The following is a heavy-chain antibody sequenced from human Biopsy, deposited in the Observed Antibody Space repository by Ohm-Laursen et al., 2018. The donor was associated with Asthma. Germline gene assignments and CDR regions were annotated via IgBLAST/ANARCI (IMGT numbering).Heavy chain of an antibody. J-gene: IGHJ6*02. D-gene: IGHD6-19*01. CDR3: ARCQVGYSSGWSLLLKKIYYSGMDV. Sequence: SSVTVSYKVSGGMFGNYAISWVRQAPGLGLEWMGGISPIFGSSNYAQKFQGRVTITADESTSTAYMEVTSLRSEDTAIYYCARCQVGYSSGWSLLLKKIYYSGMDVWGQGTAVTVSS. CDR2: ISPIFGSS. V-gene: IGHV1-69*01. CDR1: GGMFGNYA.